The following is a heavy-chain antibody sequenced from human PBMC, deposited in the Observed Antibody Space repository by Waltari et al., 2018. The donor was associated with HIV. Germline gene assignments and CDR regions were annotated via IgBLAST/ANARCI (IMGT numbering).Heavy chain of an antibody. Sequence: QVQLQELGPGLVKPSQTLSLTCTVSGGSISSGSYYWSWIRQPAGKGLEWIGRIYTSGSTNYNPSLKSRVTISVDTSKNQFSLKLSSVTAADTAVYYCARDRDYGMDVWGQGTTVTVSS. CDR3: ARDRDYGMDV. CDR1: GGSISSGSYY. J-gene: IGHJ6*02. CDR2: IYTSGST. D-gene: IGHD3-10*01. V-gene: IGHV4-61*02.